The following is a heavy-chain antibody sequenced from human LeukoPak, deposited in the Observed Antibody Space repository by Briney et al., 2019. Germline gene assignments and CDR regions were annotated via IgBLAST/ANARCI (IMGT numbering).Heavy chain of an antibody. CDR1: AFTFSSYA. CDR2: ISYDGSNK. CDR3: AKDPELQSPPVGFDP. Sequence: GGSLRLSCQTSAFTFSSYAMHWVRQAPGKGPEWVAVISYDGSNKYYADSVKGRFTISRDNSKNTLYLQMNSLRAEDTAVYYCAKDPELQSPPVGFDPWGQGTLVTVSS. J-gene: IGHJ5*02. V-gene: IGHV3-30*07. D-gene: IGHD1-26*01.